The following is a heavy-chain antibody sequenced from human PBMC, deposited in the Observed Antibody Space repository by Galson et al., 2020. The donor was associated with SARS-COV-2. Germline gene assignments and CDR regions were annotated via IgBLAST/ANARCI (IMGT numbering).Heavy chain of an antibody. J-gene: IGHJ4*02. V-gene: IGHV3-48*02. CDR2: ISSSETT. CDR1: GFTFSSYS. D-gene: IGHD2-15*01. CDR3: ARVSKGLVVVGEAAGH. Sequence: GGSLRLSCAVSGFTFSSYSMNWVRQAPGKGLEWISYISSSETTYYADSVKGRFTISRDNAKNSLFLQMNNLRDEDTAVYYCARVSKGLVVVGEAAGHWGQGTLVTVSS.